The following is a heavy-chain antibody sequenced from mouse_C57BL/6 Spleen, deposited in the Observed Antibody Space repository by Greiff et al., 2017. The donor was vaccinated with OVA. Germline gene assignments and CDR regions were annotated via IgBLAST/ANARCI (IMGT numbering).Heavy chain of an antibody. D-gene: IGHD1-1*01. J-gene: IGHJ4*01. V-gene: IGHV1-55*01. CDR1: GYTFTSYW. CDR3: ARRGTTVVDPYYAMDY. Sequence: QVQLQQPGAELVKPGASVKMSCKASGYTFTSYWITWVKQRPGQGLEWIGDIYPGSGSTNYNEKFKSKATLTVDTSSSTAYMQLSSLTSEDSAVDYCARRGTTVVDPYYAMDYWGQGTSVTVSS. CDR2: IYPGSGST.